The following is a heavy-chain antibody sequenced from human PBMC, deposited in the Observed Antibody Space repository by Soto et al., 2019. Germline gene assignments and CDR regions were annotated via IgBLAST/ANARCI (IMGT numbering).Heavy chain of an antibody. CDR2: IYYSGST. V-gene: IGHV4-59*12. J-gene: IGHJ5*02. Sequence: SLTCTVSGGSISSYYWSWIRQPPGAGLEWIGYIYYSGSTYYNPSLKSRVTISVDTSKNQFSLKLSSVTAADTAVYYCAREDYTIDPWGQGTLVTVSS. CDR3: AREDYTIDP. CDR1: GGSISSYY. D-gene: IGHD4-4*01.